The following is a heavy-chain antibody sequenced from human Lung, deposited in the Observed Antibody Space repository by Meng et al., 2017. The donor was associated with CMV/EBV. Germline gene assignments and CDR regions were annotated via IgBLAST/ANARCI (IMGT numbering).Heavy chain of an antibody. CDR3: GTDTFFYASCYVWSFHHYFYGMDV. CDR2: IIPILDVT. Sequence: DTXKASVGASTSYTINCVRQPPAQGFEWMGRIIPILDVTNYGQKFQGRVTITTDKSTATAYLELGSLRSDDTAVYYCGTDTFFYASCYVWSFHHYFYGMDVWXQGTXVTVSS. CDR1: VGASTSYT. V-gene: IGHV1-69*04. J-gene: IGHJ6*02. D-gene: IGHD2-2*01.